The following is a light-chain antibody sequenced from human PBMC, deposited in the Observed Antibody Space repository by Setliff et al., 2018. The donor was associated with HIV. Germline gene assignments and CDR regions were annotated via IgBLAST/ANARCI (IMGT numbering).Light chain of an antibody. CDR3: SSYRSDRNVI. CDR2: EVT. Sequence: SALTQPASVSGSPGQSVTISCIGSSSDIGRYNYVSWYQQHPGKAPKLIIFEVTNRPSGISNRFSASKFGNTASLTIAGLQYEDEGDYYCSSYRSDRNVIFGGGTKVTVL. J-gene: IGLJ2*01. V-gene: IGLV2-14*01. CDR1: SSDIGRYNY.